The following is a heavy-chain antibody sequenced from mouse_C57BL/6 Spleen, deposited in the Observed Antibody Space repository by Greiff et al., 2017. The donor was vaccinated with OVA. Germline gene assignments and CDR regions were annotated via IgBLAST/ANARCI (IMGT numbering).Heavy chain of an antibody. CDR1: GFTFSDYG. CDR3: ARQISYYYGSTYYYAMDY. J-gene: IGHJ4*01. CDR2: ISNLAYSI. V-gene: IGHV5-15*01. D-gene: IGHD1-1*01. Sequence: EVNVVESGGGLVQPGGSLKLSCAASGFTFSDYGMAWVRQAPRTGPEWVAFISNLAYSIYYADTVTGRFTISRGTARNTLYLEMRSLRSEDTAMYYCARQISYYYGSTYYYAMDYWGQGTSVTVSS.